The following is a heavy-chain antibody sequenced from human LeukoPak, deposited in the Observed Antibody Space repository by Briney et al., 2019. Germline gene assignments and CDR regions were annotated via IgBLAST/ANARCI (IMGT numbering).Heavy chain of an antibody. J-gene: IGHJ6*02. CDR2: ISAYNGNT. Sequence: ASVKVSCKASGYTFTSYGISWVRQAPGQGLEWMGWISAYNGNTNYAQKLQGRVTMTTDTSTSTAYMELRSLRSDDTAVYYCARGDYGDYDDYYYGMDVWGQGTTVTVSS. CDR1: GYTFTSYG. D-gene: IGHD4-17*01. CDR3: ARGDYGDYDDYYYGMDV. V-gene: IGHV1-18*01.